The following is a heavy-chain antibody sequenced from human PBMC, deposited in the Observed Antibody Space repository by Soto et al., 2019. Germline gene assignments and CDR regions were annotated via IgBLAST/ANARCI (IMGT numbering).Heavy chain of an antibody. CDR3: ARGMNPQDY. D-gene: IGHD6-13*01. V-gene: IGHV4-38-2*02. J-gene: IGHJ4*02. CDR2: IYHSGTT. CDR1: GFSISSGCY. Sequence: ASETQCLTYSGSGFSISSGCYWGWVRQPPGKGLEWIGAIYHSGTTYFNPSLKSRVTMAIDTSKNQFSLSLASVAAADTAMYYCARGMNPQDYWGQGTLVTVSS.